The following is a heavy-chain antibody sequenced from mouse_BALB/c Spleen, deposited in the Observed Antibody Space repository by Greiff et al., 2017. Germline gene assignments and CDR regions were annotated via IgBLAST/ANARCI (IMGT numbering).Heavy chain of an antibody. CDR1: GYTFTSYW. D-gene: IGHD1-1*01. V-gene: IGHV1-87*01. CDR2: IYPGDGDT. CDR3: ARSGGSSSYWYFDV. J-gene: IGHJ1*01. Sequence: VQLQQSGAELARPGASVKLSCKASGYTFTSYWMQWVKQRPGQGLEWIGAIYPGDGDTRYTQKFKGKATLTADKSSSTAYMQLSSLASEDSAVYYCARSGGSSSYWYFDVWGAGTTVTVSS.